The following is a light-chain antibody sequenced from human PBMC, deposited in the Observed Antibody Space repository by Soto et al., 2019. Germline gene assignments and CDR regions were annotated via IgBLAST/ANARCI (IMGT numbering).Light chain of an antibody. Sequence: EIVLTQSPGTLSLSPGERATLSCRASQSVSSSHLAWYQQIPGQAPRLLIYAASRRATGISDRFSGSGSGTDFTLIINTLEPEDVAVYYCKKYGMSPPTFGPGTKVEIK. J-gene: IGKJ1*01. V-gene: IGKV3-20*01. CDR2: AAS. CDR3: KKYGMSPPT. CDR1: QSVSSSH.